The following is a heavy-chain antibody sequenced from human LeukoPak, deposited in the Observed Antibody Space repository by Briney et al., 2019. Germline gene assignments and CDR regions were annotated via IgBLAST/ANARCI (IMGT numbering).Heavy chain of an antibody. V-gene: IGHV3-48*01. CDR1: GFTFSSYG. CDR3: AREWDS. CDR2: ISSDSRTI. Sequence: GGSLRLSCAASGFTFSSYGMSWVRQAPGKGLEWVSHISSDSRTIQYADSVGGRFTISRDNAKNILFLQMNSLRAEDTAIYYCAREWDSWGQGTLVTVSS. J-gene: IGHJ4*02.